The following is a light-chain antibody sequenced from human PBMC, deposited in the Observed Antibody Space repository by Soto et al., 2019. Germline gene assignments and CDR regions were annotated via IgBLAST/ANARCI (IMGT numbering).Light chain of an antibody. CDR3: QQYNNWPRT. CDR1: QSVSSN. V-gene: IGKV3-15*01. Sequence: EIVMTQSPATLSVSPGKRATLSCRASQSVSSNLAWYQQKPGQAPRLLIYGASTRATGIPATFSGSGSGTEFTLTISRLQSEDFSVYYCQQYNNWPRTFGQGTKVDIK. CDR2: GAS. J-gene: IGKJ1*01.